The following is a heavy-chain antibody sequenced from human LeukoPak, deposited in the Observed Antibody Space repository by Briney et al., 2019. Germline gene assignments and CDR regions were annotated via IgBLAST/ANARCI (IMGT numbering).Heavy chain of an antibody. CDR1: GFTFSNFA. V-gene: IGHV3-23*01. J-gene: IGHJ4*02. Sequence: GGSLRLSCAASGFTFSNFALNWVRQPPGKGLEWVSAISGSGGSTYYADSVQGRFTISRDNSKNTLYLQMNSLRAEDTAVYYCAKAQLYYYFDYWGQGTLVTVSS. D-gene: IGHD1-1*01. CDR3: AKAQLYYYFDY. CDR2: ISGSGGST.